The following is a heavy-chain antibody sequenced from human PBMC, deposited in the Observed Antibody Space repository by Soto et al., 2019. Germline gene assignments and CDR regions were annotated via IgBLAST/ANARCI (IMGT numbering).Heavy chain of an antibody. CDR3: ARGATVTTNYFDY. Sequence: PSETLSLTCTVSGGSISSGGYYWSWIRQHPGKGLEWIGYIYYSGSTYYNPSLKSRVTISVDTPKNQFSLKLSSVTAADTAVYYCARGATVTTNYFDYWGQGTLVTVSS. CDR2: IYYSGST. D-gene: IGHD4-17*01. V-gene: IGHV4-31*03. CDR1: GGSISSGGYY. J-gene: IGHJ4*02.